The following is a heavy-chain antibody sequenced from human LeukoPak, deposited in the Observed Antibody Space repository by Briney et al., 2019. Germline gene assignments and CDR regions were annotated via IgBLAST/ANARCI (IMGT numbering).Heavy chain of an antibody. D-gene: IGHD3-22*01. CDR3: ARGGTYYYDSSGYRY. CDR2: IYYSGST. V-gene: IGHV4-59*12. J-gene: IGHJ4*02. Sequence: TSETLSLTCTVSGGSISSYYWSWIRQPPGKGLEWIGYIYYSGSTNYNPSLKSRVTISVDTSKNQFSLKLGSVTAADTAVYYCARGGTYYYDSSGYRYWGQGTLVTVSS. CDR1: GGSISSYY.